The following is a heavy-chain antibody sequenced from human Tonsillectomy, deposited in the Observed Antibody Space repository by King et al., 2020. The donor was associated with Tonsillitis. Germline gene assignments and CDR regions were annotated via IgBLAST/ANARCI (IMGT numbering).Heavy chain of an antibody. CDR2: ISSSSTYT. CDR1: GFTFSDYY. Sequence: VQLVESGGGLVKPGGSLRLSCAASGFTFSDYYMNWIRQAPGKGLEWVSYISSSSTYTTYADSVKGRFTISRDNAKNSLYLQMNSLRAEDTAVYYCARDTSGGSYITFDIWGQGTVVTVSS. D-gene: IGHD1-26*01. V-gene: IGHV3-11*05. CDR3: ARDTSGGSYITFDI. J-gene: IGHJ3*02.